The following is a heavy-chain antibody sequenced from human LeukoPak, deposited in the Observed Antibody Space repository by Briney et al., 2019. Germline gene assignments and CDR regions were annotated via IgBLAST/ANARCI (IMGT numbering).Heavy chain of an antibody. CDR2: IHTSGNT. Sequence: SETLSLTCTVSGGSISSGSYCWSWIRQPAGKGLEWIGHIHTSGNTNYNPSLKSRVTISVDTSKNQFSLKVTSVTAADTAMYYCARRRRMTTVTSYYYYYYMDVWGKGTTVTVSS. D-gene: IGHD4-17*01. CDR1: GGSISSGSYC. CDR3: ARRRRMTTVTSYYYYYYMDV. V-gene: IGHV4-61*09. J-gene: IGHJ6*03.